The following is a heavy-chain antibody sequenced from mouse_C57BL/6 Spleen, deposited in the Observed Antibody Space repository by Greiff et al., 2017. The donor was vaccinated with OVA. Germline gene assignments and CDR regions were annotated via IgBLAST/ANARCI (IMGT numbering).Heavy chain of an antibody. CDR2: INYDGSST. D-gene: IGHD2-3*01. CDR1: GFTFSDYY. J-gene: IGHJ1*03. V-gene: IGHV5-16*01. Sequence: DVMLVESEGGLVQPGSSMKLSCTASGFTFSDYYMAWVRQVPEKGLEWVANINYDGSSTYYLDSLKSRFIISRDNAKNILYLQMSSLKSEDTATYYCARWLLRFWYFDVWGTGTTVTVSS. CDR3: ARWLLRFWYFDV.